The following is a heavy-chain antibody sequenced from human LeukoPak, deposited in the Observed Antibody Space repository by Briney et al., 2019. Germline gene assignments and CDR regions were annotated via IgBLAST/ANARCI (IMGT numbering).Heavy chain of an antibody. D-gene: IGHD3-22*01. CDR2: ISAYNGNT. CDR3: ATRLPPYYYDSSGYYEGYYFDY. J-gene: IGHJ4*02. Sequence: ASVKVSCKASGYTFTSHGISWVRQAPGQGLEWMGWISAYNGNTNYAQKLQGRVTMTTDTSTSTAYMELRSLRSEDTAVYYCATRLPPYYYDSSGYYEGYYFDYWGQGTLVTVSS. V-gene: IGHV1-18*01. CDR1: GYTFTSHG.